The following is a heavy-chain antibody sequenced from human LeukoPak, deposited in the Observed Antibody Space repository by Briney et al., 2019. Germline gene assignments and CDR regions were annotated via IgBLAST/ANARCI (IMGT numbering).Heavy chain of an antibody. CDR2: INPNSGGT. J-gene: IGHJ5*02. Sequence: ASVKVSCKASGYTFTGYYMHWVRQAPGQGLEWMGWINPNSGGTNYAQKFQGWVTMTRDTSISTAYMELSRLRSDDTAVYYCARGIADSRGDWFDPWGHGTLVTVSS. CDR3: ARGIADSRGDWFDP. V-gene: IGHV1-2*04. D-gene: IGHD2/OR15-2a*01. CDR1: GYTFTGYY.